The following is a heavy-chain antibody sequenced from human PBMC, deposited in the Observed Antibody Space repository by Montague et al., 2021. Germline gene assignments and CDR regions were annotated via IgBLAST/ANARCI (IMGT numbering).Heavy chain of an antibody. Sequence: SETLSLTCTVSGDSMNTYKWNWIRQTPGKGLEWIGYIYSSGNTNYNPSLKSRVTISVDTSRNQFSLEVSPVTAADTAMYYCAREWSGFDFWGHGTMVTVSS. D-gene: IGHD1-26*01. CDR1: GDSMNTYK. CDR2: IYSSGNT. V-gene: IGHV4-59*01. CDR3: AREWSGFDF. J-gene: IGHJ3*01.